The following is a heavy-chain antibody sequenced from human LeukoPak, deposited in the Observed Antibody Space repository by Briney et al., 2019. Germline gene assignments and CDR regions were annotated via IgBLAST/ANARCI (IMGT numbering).Heavy chain of an antibody. J-gene: IGHJ4*02. CDR3: ARAQYYYDSSGYYLPYYFDH. CDR1: GFTVSSNY. CDR2: IYSGGST. D-gene: IGHD3-22*01. V-gene: IGHV3-53*01. Sequence: HPGGSLRLSCAASGFTVSSNYMSWVRQAPGKGLEWVSVIYSGGSTYHADSVKGRFTISRDNSKNTLYLQMNSLRAEDTAVYYCARAQYYYDSSGYYLPYYFDHWGQGTLVTVSS.